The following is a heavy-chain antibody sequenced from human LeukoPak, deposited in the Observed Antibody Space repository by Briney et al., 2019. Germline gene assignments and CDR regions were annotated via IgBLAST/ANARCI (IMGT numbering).Heavy chain of an antibody. J-gene: IGHJ4*02. Sequence: SETLSLTCTVSGGSISSYYWSWIRQPAGKRLEWIGRIYTSGSTNYNHSLKGRVTMSVDTSKNQFSLKLSSVTAADTAVYYCARGNPEGHNYDFWSGYYDYWGQGTLVTVSS. D-gene: IGHD3-3*01. CDR1: GGSISSYY. V-gene: IGHV4-4*07. CDR2: IYTSGST. CDR3: ARGNPEGHNYDFWSGYYDY.